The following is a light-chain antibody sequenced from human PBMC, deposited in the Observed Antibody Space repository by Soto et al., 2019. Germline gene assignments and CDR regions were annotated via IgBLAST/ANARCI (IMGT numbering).Light chain of an antibody. V-gene: IGLV7-43*01. CDR3: LLYYGGAHWV. Sequence: QTVVTHEPSLTVSPGGTVTLTCASSTGAVTSGYYPNWFQQKPGQAPRALSYSTSNKHSWTPARFSGSLLGGKAALTLSGVQPEDEAEYYCLLYYGGAHWVFGGGTTLTVL. CDR2: STS. CDR1: TGAVTSGYY. J-gene: IGLJ3*02.